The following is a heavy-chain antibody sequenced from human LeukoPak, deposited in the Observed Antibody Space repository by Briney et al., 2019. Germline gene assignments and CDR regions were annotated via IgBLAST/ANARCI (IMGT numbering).Heavy chain of an antibody. CDR1: GFTFSTYG. V-gene: IGHV3-30*02. CDR3: ARDRQDYYGSGLDY. Sequence: PGGSLRLSCAASGFTFSTYGMHWVRQAPGKGLEWVAFIRNDGAIKYYADSVKGRFTISRDNSKNTLYLQMNSLRAEDTAVYYCARDRQDYYGSGLDYWGQGTLVTVSS. D-gene: IGHD3-10*01. CDR2: IRNDGAIK. J-gene: IGHJ4*02.